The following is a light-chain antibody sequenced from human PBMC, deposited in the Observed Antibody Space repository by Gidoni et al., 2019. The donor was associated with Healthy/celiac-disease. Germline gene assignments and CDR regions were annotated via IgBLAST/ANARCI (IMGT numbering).Light chain of an antibody. CDR1: SSDVGGYNY. CDR3: SSYTSSSTRGV. V-gene: IGLV2-14*01. J-gene: IGLJ1*01. Sequence: QSALTQPAPVSRSPGQSLTISCTGTSSDVGGYNYVSWYQQHPGKAPKLMIYDVSNRPSGVSNRFSGSKSGNTASLTISGLQAEDEADYYCSSYTSSSTRGVFGTGTKVTVL. CDR2: DVS.